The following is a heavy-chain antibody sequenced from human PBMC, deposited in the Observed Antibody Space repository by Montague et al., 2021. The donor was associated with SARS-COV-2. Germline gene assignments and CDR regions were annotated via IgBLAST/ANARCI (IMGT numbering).Heavy chain of an antibody. D-gene: IGHD3-22*01. Sequence: SETLSLTCTVSGGSITNSIDYWAWIRQPPGKGLEWIGSIYYTGNTYYNPSLKSRVTISVVTSKNHFTLKLSSVTAAETAVYYCARLKRYFDSSGSPSAFDFWGQGTKVTVPS. CDR1: GGSITNSIDY. V-gene: IGHV4-39*02. J-gene: IGHJ3*01. CDR3: ARLKRYFDSSGSPSAFDF. CDR2: IYYTGNT.